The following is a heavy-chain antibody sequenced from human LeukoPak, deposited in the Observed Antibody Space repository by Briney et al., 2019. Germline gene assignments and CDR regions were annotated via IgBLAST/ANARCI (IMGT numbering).Heavy chain of an antibody. CDR1: GFTFSSYA. CDR2: ISSNGDST. J-gene: IGHJ4*02. Sequence: GGSLRLSCAASGFTFSSYAMHWVRQAPGKGLEYVSAISSNGDSTYYANSVKGRFTISRDNSKNTLYLQMGSLRAEDMAVYYCARGAKGDLYDYWGQGTVVTVSS. CDR3: ARGAKGDLYDY. D-gene: IGHD2-21*01. V-gene: IGHV3-64*01.